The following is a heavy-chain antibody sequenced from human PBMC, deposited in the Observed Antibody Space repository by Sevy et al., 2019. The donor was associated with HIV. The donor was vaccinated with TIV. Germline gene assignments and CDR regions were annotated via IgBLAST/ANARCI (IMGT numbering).Heavy chain of an antibody. D-gene: IGHD2-2*01. CDR2: IKQDGSEK. J-gene: IGHJ5*02. CDR1: GFTCSSYW. Sequence: GGSLRLSCAASGFTCSSYWMSWVRQAPGKGLEWVANIKQDGSEKYYVDSVKGRFTISRDNAKNSLYLQMNSLRAEDTAVYYCARESPYCSGTSCQMKGFDPWGQGTLVTVSS. V-gene: IGHV3-7*01. CDR3: ARESPYCSGTSCQMKGFDP.